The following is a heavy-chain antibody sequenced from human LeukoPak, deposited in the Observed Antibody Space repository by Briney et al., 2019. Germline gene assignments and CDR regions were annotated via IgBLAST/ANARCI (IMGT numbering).Heavy chain of an antibody. CDR1: GLTVGSTY. J-gene: IGHJ4*02. V-gene: IGHV3-53*01. CDR3: ARDQMDY. CDR2: IFAGGST. Sequence: PGGSLRLSCAVSGLTVGSTYMGWVRQAPGKGLEWVSIIFAGGSTYHADSVKGRFTISRDNSKNTLYLQMNSLRAEDTAVYYCARDQMDYWGLGTLVTVSS.